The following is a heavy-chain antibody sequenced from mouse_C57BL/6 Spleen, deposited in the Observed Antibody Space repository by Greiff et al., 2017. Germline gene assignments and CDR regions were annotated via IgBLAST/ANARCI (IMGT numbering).Heavy chain of an antibody. CDR2: IDPSDSYT. J-gene: IGHJ2*01. V-gene: IGHV1-69*01. Sequence: VQLQQPGAELVMPGASVKLSCKASGYTFTSYWMHWVKQRPGQGLEWIGEIDPSDSYTNYNQKFKGKSTLTVDKSSSTAYMQLSSLTSEDSAVYYSARWRELGHFGYWGQGTTLTVSS. D-gene: IGHD4-1*01. CDR1: GYTFTSYW. CDR3: ARWRELGHFGY.